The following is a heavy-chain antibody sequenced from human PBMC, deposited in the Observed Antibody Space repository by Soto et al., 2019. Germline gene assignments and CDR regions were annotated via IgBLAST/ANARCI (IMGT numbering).Heavy chain of an antibody. Sequence: PGGSLRVSCAASGFTFSSYGMHWVRQAPGKGLEWVAVIWYDGSNKYYADSVKGRFTISRDNSKNTLHLQMNSLRAEDTAVYYCARVRRITMVRGVIPDAFDIWGQGTMVTVSS. J-gene: IGHJ3*02. CDR3: ARVRRITMVRGVIPDAFDI. CDR1: GFTFSSYG. V-gene: IGHV3-33*01. D-gene: IGHD3-10*01. CDR2: IWYDGSNK.